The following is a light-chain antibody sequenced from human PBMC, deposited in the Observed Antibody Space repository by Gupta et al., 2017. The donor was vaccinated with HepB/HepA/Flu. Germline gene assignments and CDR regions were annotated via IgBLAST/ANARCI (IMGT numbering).Light chain of an antibody. CDR3: CSYVILYSLA. J-gene: IGLJ2*01. V-gene: IGLV2-11*01. CDR2: DVD. Sequence: QSTLTQPPSVSGSPGPSVTISCTGTSNDVGGSNYLSWYQQHPGKAPRLLLYDVDKRPSGVPDRFVGSKSGNTASLTISGLQTADEAHYYCCSYVILYSLAFGGGTKVTVL. CDR1: SNDVGGSNY.